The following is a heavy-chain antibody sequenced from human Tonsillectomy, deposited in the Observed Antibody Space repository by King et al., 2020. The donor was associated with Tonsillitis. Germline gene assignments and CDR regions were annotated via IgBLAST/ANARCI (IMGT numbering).Heavy chain of an antibody. J-gene: IGHJ1*01. D-gene: IGHD3-10*01. CDR2: IYTSGTT. CDR3: ARGEFGDSSSLEYFHH. CDR1: GGSISNGSYY. V-gene: IGHV4-61*02. Sequence: QLQESGPGLVKPSQTLSLTCNVSGGSISNGSYYWTWVRQPAGKGLEWIGRIYTSGTTNYNPSLKSRVTISIDTSENQFSLKLSSVTAADTAVYYCARGEFGDSSSLEYFHHWGQGTLVTVSS.